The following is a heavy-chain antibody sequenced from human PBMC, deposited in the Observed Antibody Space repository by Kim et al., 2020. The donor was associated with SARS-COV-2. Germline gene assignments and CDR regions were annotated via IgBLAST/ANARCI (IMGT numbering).Heavy chain of an antibody. D-gene: IGHD6-19*01. CDR3: VRVTGGSGWYLDY. J-gene: IGHJ4*02. V-gene: IGHV4-59*01. Sequence: SNPSLKSRVTISVDTSKTQFPLKLSAVTAADTAVHYCVRVTGGSGWYLDYWGQGTLVTVSS.